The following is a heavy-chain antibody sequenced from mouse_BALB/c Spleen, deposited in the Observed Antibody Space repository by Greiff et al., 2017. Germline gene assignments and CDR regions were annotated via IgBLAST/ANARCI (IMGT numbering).Heavy chain of an antibody. V-gene: IGHV14-3*02. CDR1: GFNIKDTY. J-gene: IGHJ4*01. CDR2: IDPANGNT. Sequence: EVKLQESGAELVKPGASVKLSCTASGFNIKDTYMHWVKQRPEQGLEWIGRIDPANGNTKYDPKFQGKATITADTSSNTAYLQLSSLTSEDTAVYYCARDDGYFYAMDYWGQGTSVTVSS. D-gene: IGHD2-3*01. CDR3: ARDDGYFYAMDY.